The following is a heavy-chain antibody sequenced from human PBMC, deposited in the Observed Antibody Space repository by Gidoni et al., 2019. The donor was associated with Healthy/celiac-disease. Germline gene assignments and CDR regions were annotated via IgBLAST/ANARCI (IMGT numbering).Heavy chain of an antibody. Sequence: QVQLQQWGAGLLKPSETLSLPCAVYGGSFSGYYWSWIRQPPGKGLEWIGEINHSGSTNYNPSLKSRVTISVDTSKNQFSLKLSSVTAADTAVYYCARGYPRYCSSTSCSRFDYWGQGTLVTVSS. CDR2: INHSGST. V-gene: IGHV4-34*01. D-gene: IGHD2-2*01. CDR3: ARGYPRYCSSTSCSRFDY. J-gene: IGHJ4*02. CDR1: GGSFSGYY.